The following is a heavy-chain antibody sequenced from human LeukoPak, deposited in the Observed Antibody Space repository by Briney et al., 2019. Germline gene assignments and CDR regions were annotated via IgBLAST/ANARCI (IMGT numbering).Heavy chain of an antibody. CDR1: GFTFSNYG. J-gene: IGHJ3*02. Sequence: PGGTLRLSCAASGFTFSNYGMNWVRQAPGKGLEWVSGITGSGVTYYADSVKGRLTISRDDSKNTLYLHMNSLGAEDTAVYYCARDLSSGSSSPDAFDIWGQGTMVTVSS. D-gene: IGHD3-22*01. CDR2: ITGSGVT. V-gene: IGHV3-23*01. CDR3: ARDLSSGSSSPDAFDI.